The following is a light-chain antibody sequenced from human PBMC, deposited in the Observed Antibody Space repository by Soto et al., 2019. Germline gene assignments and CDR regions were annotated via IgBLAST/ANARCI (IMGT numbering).Light chain of an antibody. Sequence: QSALTQPDSLSGSPGQSITIFCTGTSSDVGCYNYVYWYQQFPGKATKLIIYDVSNRPSGVSNRFSGSKSGKTDSLTISGLQAEYEANYYCCSYTSNTTRVFCGGTKLTAL. J-gene: IGLJ3*02. CDR3: CSYTSNTTRV. CDR2: DVS. CDR1: SSDVGCYNY. V-gene: IGLV2-14*03.